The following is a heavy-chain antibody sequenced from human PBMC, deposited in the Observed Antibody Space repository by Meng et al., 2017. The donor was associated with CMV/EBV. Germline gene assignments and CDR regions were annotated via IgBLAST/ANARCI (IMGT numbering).Heavy chain of an antibody. CDR3: ARDRRVRGVIGYYYYGMDV. CDR1: GFTFSSYW. CDR2: IKQDGSEK. V-gene: IGHV3-7*01. J-gene: IGHJ6*02. Sequence: GGSLRLSCAASGFTFSSYWMSWVRQAPGKGLEWVANIKQDGSEKYYVDSVKGRFTISRDNAKNSLYLQMNSLRAEDTAVYYCARDRRVRGVIGYYYYGMDVWGQGTTVTVSS. D-gene: IGHD3-10*01.